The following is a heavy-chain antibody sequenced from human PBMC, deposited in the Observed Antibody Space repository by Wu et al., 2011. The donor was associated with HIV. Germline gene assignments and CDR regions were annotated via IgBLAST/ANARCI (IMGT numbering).Heavy chain of an antibody. Sequence: QVQLVQSGAEVKKPGASVKVSCKSSGYSFTSYYMHWVRQAPGQGLEWMGWISAYNGDTDYAQKFQGRVTMTTDTSTSTTYMELRSLRSDDTAVYYCATGPLKDRVPFDYWGQGTLVTVSS. J-gene: IGHJ4*02. CDR2: ISAYNGDT. CDR3: ATGPLKDRVPFDY. CDR1: GYSFTSYY. D-gene: IGHD2-15*01. V-gene: IGHV1-18*04.